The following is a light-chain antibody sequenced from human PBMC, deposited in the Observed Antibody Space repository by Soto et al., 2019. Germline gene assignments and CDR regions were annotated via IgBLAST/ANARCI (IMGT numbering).Light chain of an antibody. V-gene: IGLV2-14*01. CDR1: SSDVGAYNY. J-gene: IGLJ1*01. CDR2: EVS. Sequence: QSALTQPASVSGSPGQTITISCTGTSSDVGAYNYVSWYQQHPGKAPKLMIYEVSNRPSGVSDRFSGSKSGNTASLTISGLQAADEADYYCSSKRTTASLVFGTGTKVPVL. CDR3: SSKRTTASLV.